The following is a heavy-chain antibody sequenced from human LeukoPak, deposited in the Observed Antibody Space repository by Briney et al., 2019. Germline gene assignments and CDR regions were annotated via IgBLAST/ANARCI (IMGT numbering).Heavy chain of an antibody. CDR2: IIPILGIA. J-gene: IGHJ4*02. CDR3: ARAGYSSSPLDY. Sequence: SVKVSCKASGGTFSSYAISWVRQAPGQGLEWMGRIIPILGIANYAQKFQGRVTITADKSTSTAYMELSSLRSEDTAVYYCARAGYSSSPLDYWGRGTLVTVSS. D-gene: IGHD6-13*01. CDR1: GGTFSSYA. V-gene: IGHV1-69*04.